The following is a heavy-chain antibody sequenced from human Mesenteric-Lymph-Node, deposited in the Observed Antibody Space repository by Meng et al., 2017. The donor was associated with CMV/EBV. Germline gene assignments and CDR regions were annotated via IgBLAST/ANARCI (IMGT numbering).Heavy chain of an antibody. D-gene: IGHD2-2*01. Sequence: SETLSLTCIVSGGSISSYYWTWIRQPPGKGLEWIGYIYYSGSTNYNPSLKSRATISVDTSKNQFSLKLNSVTAADTAVYYCATYCSSTSCYTYFDYWGQGTLVTVSS. CDR2: IYYSGST. CDR1: GGSISSYY. V-gene: IGHV4-59*01. J-gene: IGHJ4*02. CDR3: ATYCSSTSCYTYFDY.